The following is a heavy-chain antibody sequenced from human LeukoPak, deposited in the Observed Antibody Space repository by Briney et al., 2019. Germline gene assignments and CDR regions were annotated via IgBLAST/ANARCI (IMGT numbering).Heavy chain of an antibody. CDR1: GFTFSTYA. J-gene: IGHJ4*02. CDR3: AKLGGYGDYAR. CDR2: ISGSGSST. D-gene: IGHD4-17*01. Sequence: GGSLRLSCAASGFTFSTYAMSWVRQAPGKGLEWVSAISGSGSSTYYADSVKGRFTISRDNSKNTLYLQMNSLRAEDTALYYCAKLGGYGDYARWGQGTLVAVSS. V-gene: IGHV3-23*01.